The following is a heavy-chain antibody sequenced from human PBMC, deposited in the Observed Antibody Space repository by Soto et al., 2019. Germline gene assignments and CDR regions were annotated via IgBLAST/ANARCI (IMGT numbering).Heavy chain of an antibody. CDR2: IYWDDDK. J-gene: IGHJ5*02. Sequence: QITLKESGPTVVKPTQTLTLTCTFSGFSLSSSGVGVGWIRQPPGKALEWLALIYWDDDKRYSPSLKSRLTITKDTSKKQVVLTMTNMDPVVTATYYSAHGTEKFDPWGQGTLFTVSS. CDR1: GFSLSSSGVG. V-gene: IGHV2-5*02. CDR3: AHGTEKFDP.